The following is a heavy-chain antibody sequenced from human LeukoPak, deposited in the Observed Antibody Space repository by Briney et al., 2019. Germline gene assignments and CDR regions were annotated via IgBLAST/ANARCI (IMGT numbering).Heavy chain of an antibody. CDR1: GGSISSYF. V-gene: IGHV4-59*01. D-gene: IGHD3-22*01. CDR2: INDSGST. J-gene: IGHJ4*02. CDR3: ARSDSLGDDY. Sequence: PSETLSLTCTVSGGSISSYFWSWIRQPPGKGLEWIGYINDSGSTTCSPSLKSRVTISLDTSTKQFSLKLSSVTAADTAVYYCARSDSLGDDYWGQGTLVTVSS.